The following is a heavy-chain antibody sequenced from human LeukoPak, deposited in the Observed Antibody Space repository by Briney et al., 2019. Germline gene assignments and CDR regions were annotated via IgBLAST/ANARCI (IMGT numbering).Heavy chain of an antibody. D-gene: IGHD6-19*01. V-gene: IGHV3-30-3*02. CDR3: AKEPLYSSGLFDY. CDR1: GFTFSSYA. CDR2: TSYDGSNK. J-gene: IGHJ4*02. Sequence: GGSLRLSCAASGFTFSSYAMHWVRQAPGKGLEWVAVTSYDGSNKYYADSVKGRFTISRDNSKNTLYLQMNSLRAEDTAVYYCAKEPLYSSGLFDYWGQGTLVTVSS.